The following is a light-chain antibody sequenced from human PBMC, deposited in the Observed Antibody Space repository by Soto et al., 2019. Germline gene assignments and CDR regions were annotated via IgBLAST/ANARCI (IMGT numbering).Light chain of an antibody. J-gene: IGKJ1*01. CDR3: QQSYSTPPT. CDR1: QSISSY. CDR2: AAS. V-gene: IGKV1-39*01. Sequence: DIQMTQSPSSLSASVGDRVTITCRASQSISSYLNWYQQNPGKAPKLLIYAASSLQSGVPSRFSGSGSGTDFTLTISSLQPEDFATYYCQQSYSTPPTFGRGTTV.